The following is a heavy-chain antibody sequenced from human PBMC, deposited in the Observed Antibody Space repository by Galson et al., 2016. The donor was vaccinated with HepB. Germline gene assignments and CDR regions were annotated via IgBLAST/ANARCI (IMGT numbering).Heavy chain of an antibody. CDR2: INPNSGAT. CDR1: GYTLTGNY. J-gene: IGHJ3*02. V-gene: IGHV1-2*02. CDR3: ARPINMAFDM. Sequence: SCKASGYTLTGNYMHWVRQAPGQGLEWMGWINPNSGATKYAQKFQDRVTMTRDTSISTAFMDLSSSVTAADTAVYYCARPINMAFDMWGQGTMVTVSS.